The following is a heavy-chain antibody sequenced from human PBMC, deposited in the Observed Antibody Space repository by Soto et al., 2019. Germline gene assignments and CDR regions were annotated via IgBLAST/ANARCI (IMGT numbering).Heavy chain of an antibody. Sequence: GSLRLSFAASGFTFSSYVMHWVRQAPVKGLEWVAVIWYDGSNKYYADSVKGRFTISSDNYKNTLYLQMNSLRAEDRAVYYCASSEPVDYWGQGTLVTVSS. V-gene: IGHV3-33*01. CDR1: GFTFSSYV. J-gene: IGHJ4*02. CDR2: IWYDGSNK. CDR3: ASSEPVDY.